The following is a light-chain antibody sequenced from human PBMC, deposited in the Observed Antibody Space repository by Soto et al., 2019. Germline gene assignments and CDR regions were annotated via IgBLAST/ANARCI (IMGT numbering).Light chain of an antibody. CDR2: AAS. J-gene: IGKJ2*01. V-gene: IGKV1-39*01. CDR1: QTVNNY. Sequence: DIQLTKSPSSLSASVGDTVTITCRAGQTVNNYLNWYQHNPGEVHKLLIYAASRLQSGVPSRFSATASGTDFTLTISNLHPEDFGTYYCQQSYTSLQTFCQGTQLEIK. CDR3: QQSYTSLQT.